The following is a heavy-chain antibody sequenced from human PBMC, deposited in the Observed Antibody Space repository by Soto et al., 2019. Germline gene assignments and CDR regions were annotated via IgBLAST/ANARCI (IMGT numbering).Heavy chain of an antibody. CDR1: GGTFSRYS. CDR2: IIPIFGIP. Sequence: QVQLVQSGAEVKKPGSSVKVSCKVSGGTFSRYSITWVRQAPGHALEWIGRIIPIFGIPTYAQKFQGRVTFNADESTSTAYMELSSLRSDDTAVYYCAREDRDRETGLVPAAIDGMDVWGQGTTVTVSS. D-gene: IGHD2-2*01. J-gene: IGHJ6*02. V-gene: IGHV1-69*08. CDR3: AREDRDRETGLVPAAIDGMDV.